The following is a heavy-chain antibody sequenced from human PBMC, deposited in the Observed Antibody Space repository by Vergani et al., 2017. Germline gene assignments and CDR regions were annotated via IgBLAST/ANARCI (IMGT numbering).Heavy chain of an antibody. V-gene: IGHV4-34*01. D-gene: IGHD4-11*01. CDR1: GGSFTSYH. CDR2: IEHTGRP. CDR3: ARVNTETNGHLYYYYYMDV. J-gene: IGHJ6*03. Sequence: QVQLQQWGGGLLKPSETLSLTCVVNGGSFTSYHWTWIRQSPGEGLEWVGDIEHTGRPDYNPSPKSRLTMSLDKSRNQFSLTLNSVTATDTAIYFCARVNTETNGHLYYYYYMDVWGQGTAVTVS.